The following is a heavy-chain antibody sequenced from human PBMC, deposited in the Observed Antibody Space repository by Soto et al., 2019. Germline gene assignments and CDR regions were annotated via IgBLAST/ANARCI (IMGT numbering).Heavy chain of an antibody. CDR3: ARGHSGYFYAFDI. CDR2: ITSSGGII. V-gene: IGHV3-11*01. D-gene: IGHD5-12*01. Sequence: GGSLRLSCAASGFTFSDYYMSWIRQAPGKGLEWVSSITSSGGIIYSADSVKGRFTISRDNAKNSLYLQMNSLRAEDTAVYYCARGHSGYFYAFDIWGQGTMVTVSS. CDR1: GFTFSDYY. J-gene: IGHJ3*02.